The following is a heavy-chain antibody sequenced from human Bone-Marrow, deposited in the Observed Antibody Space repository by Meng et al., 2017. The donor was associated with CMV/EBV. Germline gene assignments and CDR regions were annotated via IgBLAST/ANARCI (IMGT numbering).Heavy chain of an antibody. Sequence: ASVKVSCKASGYTFTGYYMHWVRQAPGQGLEWMGWINPNSGGTNYAQKFQGRVTMTRDTYISTAYMELSRLRSDDTAVYYCARNRITMVRGVIIHFDYCGQGTLVTVSS. CDR1: GYTFTGYY. D-gene: IGHD3-10*01. V-gene: IGHV1-2*02. CDR3: ARNRITMVRGVIIHFDY. CDR2: INPNSGGT. J-gene: IGHJ4*02.